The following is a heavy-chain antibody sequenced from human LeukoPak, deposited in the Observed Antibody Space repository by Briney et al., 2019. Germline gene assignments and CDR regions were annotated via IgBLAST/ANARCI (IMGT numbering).Heavy chain of an antibody. CDR3: ARKLTYYDFWSGYSQFDY. Sequence: SETLSLTCAVYGGSFSGYYWSWIRQPPGKGLEWIGEINHSGSTNYNPSLKSRVTIPVDTSKNQFSLKLSSVTAADTAVYYCARKLTYYDFWSGYSQFDYWGQGTLVTVSS. D-gene: IGHD3-3*01. V-gene: IGHV4-34*01. CDR1: GGSFSGYY. J-gene: IGHJ4*02. CDR2: INHSGST.